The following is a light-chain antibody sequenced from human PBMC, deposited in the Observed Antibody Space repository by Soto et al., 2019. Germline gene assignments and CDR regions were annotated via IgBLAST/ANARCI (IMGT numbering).Light chain of an antibody. CDR2: KAS. J-gene: IGKJ1*01. CDR1: QSISSW. Sequence: DIQMTQSPSTLSASVGDRVTISCRASQSISSWLAWYQQKPGKAPKVLIYKASSLESGVPSRFSGSGSGTEFTLTISSLQPDDFATYYCQHYNSNPWTFGRGTMVEVK. CDR3: QHYNSNPWT. V-gene: IGKV1-5*03.